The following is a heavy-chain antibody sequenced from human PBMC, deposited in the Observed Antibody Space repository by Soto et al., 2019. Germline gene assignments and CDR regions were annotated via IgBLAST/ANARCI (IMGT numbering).Heavy chain of an antibody. Sequence: QVQLVESGGGVVQPGRSLRLSCAACGFTFSNYGMHWVRQAPGEGLEWVAVISYDGSNKYYGDSVKGRFSISRDNSKNAVYLQMSGLRAEDTGVYYCAKGDWFDPWGQCTLVTVSS. J-gene: IGHJ5*02. CDR2: ISYDGSNK. V-gene: IGHV3-30*18. CDR3: AKGDWFDP. CDR1: GFTFSNYG.